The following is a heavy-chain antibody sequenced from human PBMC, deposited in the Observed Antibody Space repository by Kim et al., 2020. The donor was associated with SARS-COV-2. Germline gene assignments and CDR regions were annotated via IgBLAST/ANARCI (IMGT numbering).Heavy chain of an antibody. J-gene: IGHJ6*02. V-gene: IGHV1-2*06. D-gene: IGHD3-16*01. CDR1: GYTFTGYY. CDR3: AIIVMGVRGYYYYGMDV. Sequence: ASVKVSCKASGYTFTGYYMHWVRQAPGQGLEWMGRINPNSGGTNYAQKFQGRVTMTRDTSISTAYMELSRLRSDDTAVYYCAIIVMGVRGYYYYGMDVWGQGTTVTVSS. CDR2: INPNSGGT.